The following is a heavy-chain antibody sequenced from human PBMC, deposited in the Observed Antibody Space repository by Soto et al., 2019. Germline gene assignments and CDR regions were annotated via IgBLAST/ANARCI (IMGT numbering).Heavy chain of an antibody. D-gene: IGHD3-10*01. J-gene: IGHJ3*02. CDR2: IYYSGST. CDR1: GVSISSGGYY. V-gene: IGHV4-31*03. Sequence: PSETLSLTCTVSGVSISSGGYYWSWIRQHPGKGLEWIGYIYYSGSTYYNPSLKSRVTISVDTSKNQFSLKLSSVTAADTAVYYCARDVPRGVSAFDIWGQGTMVTVSS. CDR3: ARDVPRGVSAFDI.